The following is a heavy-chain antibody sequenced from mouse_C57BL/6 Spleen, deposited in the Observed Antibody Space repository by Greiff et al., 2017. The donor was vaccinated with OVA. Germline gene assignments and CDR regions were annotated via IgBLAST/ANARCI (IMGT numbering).Heavy chain of an antibody. Sequence: VQLVESGAELARPGASVKLSCKASGYTFTSYGISWVKQRTGQGLEWIGEIYPRSGNTYYNEKFKGKATLTADKSSSTAYMERRSLTSEDSAVYFCARRDDGPSDYWGQGTTLTVSS. D-gene: IGHD2-3*01. V-gene: IGHV1-81*01. CDR2: IYPRSGNT. J-gene: IGHJ2*01. CDR3: ARRDDGPSDY. CDR1: GYTFTSYG.